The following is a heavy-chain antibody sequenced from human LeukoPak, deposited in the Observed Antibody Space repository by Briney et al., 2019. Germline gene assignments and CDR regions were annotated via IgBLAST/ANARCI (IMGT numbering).Heavy chain of an antibody. V-gene: IGHV3-21*01. J-gene: IGHJ4*02. Sequence: GGSLRLSCAASGFTFSSYSMNWVRQAPGKGLEWVSSISSSSSYIYYADSVKGRFTISRDNAKNPLYLQMNSLRAEDTAVYYCARGSGYSSGWYYFDYWGQGTLVTVSS. CDR2: ISSSSSYI. CDR3: ARGSGYSSGWYYFDY. CDR1: GFTFSSYS. D-gene: IGHD6-19*01.